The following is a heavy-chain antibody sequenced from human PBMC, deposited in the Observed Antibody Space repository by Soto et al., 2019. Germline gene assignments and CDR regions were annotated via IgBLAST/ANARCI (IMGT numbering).Heavy chain of an antibody. J-gene: IGHJ4*02. Sequence: SETLSLTCAVYGGSFSGYYWSWIRQPPGKGLEWIGEINHSGSTNYNPSLKSRVTISVDTSKNQFSLKLSSVTAADTAVYYCARDVVVAANDYWGQGTLVTVSS. D-gene: IGHD2-15*01. CDR2: INHSGST. CDR1: GGSFSGYY. V-gene: IGHV4-34*01. CDR3: ARDVVVAANDY.